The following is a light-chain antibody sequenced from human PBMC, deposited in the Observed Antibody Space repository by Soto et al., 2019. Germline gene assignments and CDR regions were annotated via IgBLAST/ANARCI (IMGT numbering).Light chain of an antibody. V-gene: IGLV1-51*01. J-gene: IGLJ2*01. CDR3: GAWDGSLSAVV. CDR2: DNN. Sequence: QSVLTPPPSVAAAPGQKVTISCAGSRSNIGNNYVSWYQQLPGTAPKLLIYDNNKRPSGIPDRFSGSKSGTSATLGITGLQTGDEADDCCGAWDGSLSAVVFGGGTKLTV. CDR1: RSNIGNNY.